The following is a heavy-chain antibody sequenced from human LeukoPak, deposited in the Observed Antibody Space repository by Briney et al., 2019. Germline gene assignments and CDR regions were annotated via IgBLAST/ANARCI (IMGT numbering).Heavy chain of an antibody. V-gene: IGHV4-30-4*01. CDR3: ARGKRRSSSSVGYFDY. J-gene: IGHJ4*02. D-gene: IGHD6-6*01. CDR2: IYYSGST. Sequence: SETLSLTCTVSGGSISSGDYYWSWIRQPPGKGLEWIGYIYYSGSTYYNPSLKSRVTISVDRSKNQFSLKLSSVTAADTAVYYCARGKRRSSSSVGYFDYWGQGTLVTVSS. CDR1: GGSISSGDYY.